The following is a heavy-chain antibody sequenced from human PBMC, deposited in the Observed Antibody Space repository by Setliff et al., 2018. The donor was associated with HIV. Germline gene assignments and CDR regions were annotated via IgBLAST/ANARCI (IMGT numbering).Heavy chain of an antibody. CDR2: IGTDSST. CDR3: AKRVAYSSSSSYFDY. V-gene: IGHV3-23*01. Sequence: GESLKISCVASGFTFRSYALSWVRQAPGKGLEWVSAIGTDSSTYYADSVKGRFTISRDNSESTLYLQMDSLRAEDTAVYYCAKRVAYSSSSSYFDYWGQGTLVTVSS. CDR1: GFTFRSYA. D-gene: IGHD6-6*01. J-gene: IGHJ4*02.